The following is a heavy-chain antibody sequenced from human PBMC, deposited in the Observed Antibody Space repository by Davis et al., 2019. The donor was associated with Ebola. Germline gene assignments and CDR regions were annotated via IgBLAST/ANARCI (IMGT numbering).Heavy chain of an antibody. V-gene: IGHV3-23*01. CDR2: LGTSADT. Sequence: PGGSLRLSCAASGFTFSSYAMSWVRRAPGKGLEWVSTLGTSADTYYADSVKGRFTISRDNSKNTLYLQMNSLRAEDTALYYCAKVKYYSTWRGGFDSWGQGTLVTVSS. CDR3: AKVKYYSTWRGGFDS. D-gene: IGHD2-2*01. J-gene: IGHJ4*02. CDR1: GFTFSSYA.